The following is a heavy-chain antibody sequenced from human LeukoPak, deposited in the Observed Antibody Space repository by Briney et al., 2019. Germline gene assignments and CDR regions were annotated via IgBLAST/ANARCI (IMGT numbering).Heavy chain of an antibody. V-gene: IGHV4-34*01. D-gene: IGHD2/OR15-2a*01. CDR1: GGSFSGYY. J-gene: IGHJ4*02. CDR2: INHSGST. CDR3: VREALSGVLNDY. Sequence: SETLSLTCAVYGGSFSGYYWSWIRQPPGKGLEWIGEINHSGSTNYNPSLKSRVTISVDTSKNQFSLKLSSVTAADTAVYYCVREALSGVLNDYWGQGTLVTVSS.